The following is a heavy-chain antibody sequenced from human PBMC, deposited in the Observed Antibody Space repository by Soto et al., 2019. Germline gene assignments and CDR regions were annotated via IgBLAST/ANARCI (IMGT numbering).Heavy chain of an antibody. D-gene: IGHD6-19*01. CDR3: ARSSGWYEVGWFDP. V-gene: IGHV1-3*01. J-gene: IGHJ5*02. CDR2: INAGNGNT. Sequence: QVQLVQSGAEAKKPGASVKVSCKASGYTFTSYAMHWVRQAPGPRLEWMGWINAGNGNTKHSQKFQGRVTITRDTSASTAYMELSSLRSEDTAVYYCARSSGWYEVGWFDPWGQGTLVTVSS. CDR1: GYTFTSYA.